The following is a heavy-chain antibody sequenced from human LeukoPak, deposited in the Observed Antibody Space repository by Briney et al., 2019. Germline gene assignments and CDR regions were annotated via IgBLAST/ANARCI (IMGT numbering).Heavy chain of an antibody. CDR3: ARDRPGSLPFDY. CDR1: GFTFSSSA. CDR2: ISNNGGYT. Sequence: GGSLRLSCAASGFTFSSSAMSWVRQAPGKGLEWVSAISNNGGYTYYADSVQGRFTISRDNSKSTLCLQMNSLRAEDTAVYYCARDRPGSLPFDYWGQGTLVTVSS. V-gene: IGHV3-23*01. J-gene: IGHJ4*02. D-gene: IGHD1-26*01.